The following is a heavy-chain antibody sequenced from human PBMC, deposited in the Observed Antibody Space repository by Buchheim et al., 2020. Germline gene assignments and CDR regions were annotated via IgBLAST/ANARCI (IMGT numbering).Heavy chain of an antibody. CDR2: ISSSGSTI. V-gene: IGHV3-48*03. CDR3: ARVGRYNWNDGYFDY. Sequence: EVQLVESGGGLVQPGGSLRLSCAASGFTFSSYEMNWVRQAPGKELEWVSYISSSGSTIYYADSVKGRFTISRDNAKNSLYLQMNRLRAEDTAVYYCARVGRYNWNDGYFDYWGQGTL. J-gene: IGHJ4*02. D-gene: IGHD1-1*01. CDR1: GFTFSSYE.